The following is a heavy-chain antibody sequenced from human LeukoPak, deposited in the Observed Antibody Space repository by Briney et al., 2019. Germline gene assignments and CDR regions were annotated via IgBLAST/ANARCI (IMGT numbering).Heavy chain of an antibody. V-gene: IGHV3-23*01. CDR1: GFTVSSNY. Sequence: GGSLRLSCAASGFTVSSNYMSWVRQAPGKGLEWVSAISGSGGSTYYADSVKGRFTISRDNSKNTLYLQMNSLRAEDTAVYYCAKHYGDSSNYFDYWGQGTLVTVSS. D-gene: IGHD4-17*01. CDR3: AKHYGDSSNYFDY. CDR2: ISGSGGST. J-gene: IGHJ4*02.